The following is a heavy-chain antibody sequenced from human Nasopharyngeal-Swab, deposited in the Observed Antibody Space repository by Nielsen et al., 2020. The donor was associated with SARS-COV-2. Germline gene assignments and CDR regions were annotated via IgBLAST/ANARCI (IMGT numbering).Heavy chain of an antibody. J-gene: IGHJ4*02. D-gene: IGHD6-19*01. CDR3: ARWYSSGWYGGFDY. CDR1: DASISSTNW. CDR2: VYHSGST. Sequence: GSLRLSCAVSDASISSTNWWSWVRQPPGKGLEYIGEVYHSGSTNYNPSLKSRVTISVDTSKNQFSLKLSSVTAADTAVYYCARWYSSGWYGGFDYWGQGTLVTVSS. V-gene: IGHV4-4*02.